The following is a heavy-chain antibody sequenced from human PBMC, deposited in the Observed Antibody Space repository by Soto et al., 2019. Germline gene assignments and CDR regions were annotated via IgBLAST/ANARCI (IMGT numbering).Heavy chain of an antibody. CDR3: ARETPIWFGNPWFDP. D-gene: IGHD3-10*01. CDR2: ISAYNGNT. Sequence: ASVKVSCKASCYTFTSYGISWARQAPGQGLEWMGWISAYNGNTNYAQKLQGRVTMTTDTSTSTAYMELRSLRSDDTAVYYCARETPIWFGNPWFDPWGQGTLVTVSS. V-gene: IGHV1-18*01. J-gene: IGHJ5*02. CDR1: CYTFTSYG.